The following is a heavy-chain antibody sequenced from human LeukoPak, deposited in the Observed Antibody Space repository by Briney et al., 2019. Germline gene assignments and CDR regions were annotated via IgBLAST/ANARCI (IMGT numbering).Heavy chain of an antibody. V-gene: IGHV4-39*01. CDR1: GGSISSSSYY. Sequence: SETLSLTCTVSGGSISSSSYYWGWIRQPPGKGLEWIGSIYYSGSTYYNPSPKIRVTISVDTSKNQFSLKLSSVTAADTAVYYCARPGHGSGSYMIYWGQGTLVTVSS. J-gene: IGHJ4*02. CDR2: IYYSGST. D-gene: IGHD3-10*01. CDR3: ARPGHGSGSYMIY.